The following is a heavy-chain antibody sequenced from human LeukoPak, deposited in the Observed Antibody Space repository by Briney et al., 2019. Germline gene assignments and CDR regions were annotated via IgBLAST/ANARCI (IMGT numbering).Heavy chain of an antibody. CDR2: LYYSGST. V-gene: IGHV4-59*01. J-gene: IGHJ6*03. CDR3: GRDPLNYYYMDV. Sequence: SETLSLTCTVSGGSISTDFWSWIRQPPGKGLEWIGYLYYSGSTNYNPTLKSRVTISVDTSKNQFSLKLSSVTAADTAVYYCGRDPLNYYYMDVWGKGTTVTVSS. CDR1: GGSISTDF.